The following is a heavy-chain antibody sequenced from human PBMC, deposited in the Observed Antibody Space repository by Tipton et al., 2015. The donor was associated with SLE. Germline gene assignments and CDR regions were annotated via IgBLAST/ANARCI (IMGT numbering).Heavy chain of an antibody. CDR1: GITLSQFD. D-gene: IGHD2-15*01. Sequence: SLRLSCTTSGITLSQFDMNWVRQAPGKGLEWVSHIRSGDDAAYYADSVKGRFTISRDSAKNSLNLQMHSLRAEDTALYYCARTLCSGGSCWIDAFDIWGLGTMVTVSS. J-gene: IGHJ3*02. V-gene: IGHV3-48*03. CDR3: ARTLCSGGSCWIDAFDI. CDR2: IRSGDDAA.